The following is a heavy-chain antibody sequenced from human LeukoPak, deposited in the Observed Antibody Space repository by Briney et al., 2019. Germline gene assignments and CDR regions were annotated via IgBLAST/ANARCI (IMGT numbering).Heavy chain of an antibody. D-gene: IGHD2/OR15-2a*01. CDR3: AKDYYPLLTIPNSFAGEY. Sequence: GRSLRLSCTPSGFTFSKYGIHGPRRAPDKGGECVADMWSEGRSTDSVQGRFTIPRDNSKSTEHLQMTGLIIEDTAVYYCAKDYYPLLTIPNSFAGEYWGQGTLVTVSS. V-gene: IGHV3-33*03. CDR1: GFTFSKYG. J-gene: IGHJ4*02. CDR2: MWSEGR.